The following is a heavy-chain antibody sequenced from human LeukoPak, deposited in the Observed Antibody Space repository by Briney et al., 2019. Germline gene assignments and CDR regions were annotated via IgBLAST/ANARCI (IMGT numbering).Heavy chain of an antibody. CDR3: TKTGDSGWFNDY. V-gene: IGHV3-23*01. Sequence: GGSLRLSCAASGFTFSNYAISWVRQAPGKGPEWVSAISDSGAGTYYADSVKGRFTISRDNSKNTVYVQMNSLRAEDTAVYYCTKTGDSGWFNDYWGQGTLVTVSS. CDR2: ISDSGAGT. J-gene: IGHJ4*02. CDR1: GFTFSNYA. D-gene: IGHD6-19*01.